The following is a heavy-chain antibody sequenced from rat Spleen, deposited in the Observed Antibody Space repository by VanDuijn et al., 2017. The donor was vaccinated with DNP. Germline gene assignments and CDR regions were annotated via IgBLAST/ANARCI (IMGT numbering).Heavy chain of an antibody. J-gene: IGHJ2*01. CDR2: ITYDGGNT. Sequence: EVQLVESGGGLVQPGGSLKLSCAASGFTFSDYYMTWVRRAPTKGLEWVAYITYDGGNTYYGDSVMGRFTISRDNAKSTLYLQMNSLRSEDMATYYCARHVLPLRVWDYWGQGVMVTVSS. V-gene: IGHV5-22*01. D-gene: IGHD1-4*01. CDR1: GFTFSDYY. CDR3: ARHVLPLRVWDY.